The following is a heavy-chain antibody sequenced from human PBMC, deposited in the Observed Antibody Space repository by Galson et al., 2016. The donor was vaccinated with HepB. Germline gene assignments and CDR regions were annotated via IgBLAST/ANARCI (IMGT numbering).Heavy chain of an antibody. CDR1: EFTFSSFA. D-gene: IGHD1-1*01. V-gene: IGHV3-64D*08. CDR3: VKGGAVELAEFDI. J-gene: IGHJ3*02. CDR2: ISSSGGST. Sequence: SLRLSCAASEFTFSSFAMHWVRQAPGKRLECVSGISSSGGSTHYTDSVKGRFIISRDNSKNTLYLQMSSLRPEDTAVYYCVKGGAVELAEFDIWGQGTMVTVYS.